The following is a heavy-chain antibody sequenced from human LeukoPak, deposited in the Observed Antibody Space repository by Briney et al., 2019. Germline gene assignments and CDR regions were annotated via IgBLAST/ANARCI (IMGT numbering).Heavy chain of an antibody. CDR1: GYTFTGYY. J-gene: IGHJ4*02. Sequence: ASVKVSCKASGYTFTGYYMHWVRQAPGQGLEWMGWINPNSGATSYAQKFQGRVTMTRDTSINTAYMELSRLRSDDTAVYYCARDLGVITNYWGQGTLVTVSS. V-gene: IGHV1-2*02. CDR2: INPNSGAT. CDR3: ARDLGVITNY. D-gene: IGHD2-21*01.